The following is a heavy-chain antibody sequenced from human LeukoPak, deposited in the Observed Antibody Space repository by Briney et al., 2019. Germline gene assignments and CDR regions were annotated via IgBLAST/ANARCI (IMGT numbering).Heavy chain of an antibody. J-gene: IGHJ6*03. CDR2: IRYDGSNK. D-gene: IGHD3-16*01. CDR1: GFTFSSYG. Sequence: AGGSLRLSCGASGFTFSSYGMHWVRQAPGKGLEWVAFIRYDGSNKYYADSVKGRFTISRDNSKNTLYLQMNSLRAEDTAVYYCAKGYGWGASYYYYYMDVWGKGTTVTISS. CDR3: AKGYGWGASYYYYYMDV. V-gene: IGHV3-30*02.